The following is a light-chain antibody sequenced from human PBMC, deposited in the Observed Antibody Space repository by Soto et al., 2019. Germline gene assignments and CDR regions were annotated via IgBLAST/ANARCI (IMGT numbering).Light chain of an antibody. CDR1: QSVGNF. V-gene: IGKV3-11*01. Sequence: EIVLAQSPATLSLSPGERATLSCRASQSVGNFLAWYQHRPGQAPRLLILNASTRATGIPPRFSGSGSGTDFTLTISRLEPEDFAVYYCHQYNSWPRGTFGPGTKVEIK. CDR2: NAS. CDR3: HQYNSWPRGT. J-gene: IGKJ3*01.